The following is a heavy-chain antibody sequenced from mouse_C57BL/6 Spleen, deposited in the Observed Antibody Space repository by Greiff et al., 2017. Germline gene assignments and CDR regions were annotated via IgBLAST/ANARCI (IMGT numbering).Heavy chain of an antibody. CDR2: MNPSSGYT. CDR3: ARSSITAVYFDD. CDR1: GYTFTSYW. V-gene: IGHV1-7*01. J-gene: IGHJ2*01. Sequence: QVHVKQSGAELAKPGASVKLSCKASGYTFTSYWMHWVKQRPGQGLEWIGYMNPSSGYTKYNQKFKDKATLTADKSSSTAYMQLSSLTYEDSAVYYCARSSITAVYFDDWGQGTNLTVSS. D-gene: IGHD1-1*01.